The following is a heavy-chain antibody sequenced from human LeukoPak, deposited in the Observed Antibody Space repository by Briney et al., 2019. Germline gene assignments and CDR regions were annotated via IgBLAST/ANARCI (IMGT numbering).Heavy chain of an antibody. CDR2: IFYSGST. J-gene: IGHJ3*02. CDR3: ARPSYGVNDAFDI. D-gene: IGHD3-10*01. Sequence: PSEALSLTCTVSGGSISTSNYYWGWIRQPPGKGLEWIGNIFYSGSTYYSPSLRSRVTISLDTSRNQFSLKLSSVTAADTAVYYCARPSYGVNDAFDIWGQGTMVTVSS. V-gene: IGHV4-39*07. CDR1: GGSISTSNYY.